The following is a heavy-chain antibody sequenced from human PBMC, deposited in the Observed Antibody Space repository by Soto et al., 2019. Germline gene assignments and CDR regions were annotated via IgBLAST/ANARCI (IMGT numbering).Heavy chain of an antibody. Sequence: GGSLRLSCAASGFTFSSYAMSWVRQAPGKGLEWVSAISGSGGSTYYADSVKGRFTISRDNSKNTLYLQMNSLRAEDTAVYYCGGYCSGGSCYLYYYYGMDVWGQGTTVTVSS. CDR2: ISGSGGST. J-gene: IGHJ6*02. CDR1: GFTFSSYA. V-gene: IGHV3-23*01. D-gene: IGHD2-15*01. CDR3: GGYCSGGSCYLYYYYGMDV.